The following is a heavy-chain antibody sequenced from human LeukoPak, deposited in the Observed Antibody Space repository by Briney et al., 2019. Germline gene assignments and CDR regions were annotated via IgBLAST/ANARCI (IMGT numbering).Heavy chain of an antibody. CDR2: ISAYNGNT. CDR3: ARTDIVVVTAIPYYFDY. D-gene: IGHD2-21*02. V-gene: IGHV1-18*01. CDR1: GCTFTSYG. Sequence: ASVKVSCKASGCTFTSYGISWVRQAPGQGLEWMGWISAYNGNTNYAQKLQGRVTMTTDTSTSTAYMELRSLRSDDTAVYYCARTDIVVVTAIPYYFDYWGQGTLVTVSS. J-gene: IGHJ4*02.